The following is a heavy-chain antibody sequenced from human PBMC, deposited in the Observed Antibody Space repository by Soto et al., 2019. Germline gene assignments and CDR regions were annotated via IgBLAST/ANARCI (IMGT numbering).Heavy chain of an antibody. D-gene: IGHD3-10*01. J-gene: IGHJ4*02. Sequence: PVGSLRLSCVSSGCNFGNFGMHCVRQAPGKGLEWLTVISNDENIKQDSVRGRFAIARDNSKNTLYLHLTSLRAEDTAIYYCARGRRGVLQYWGQGTRVNVSS. CDR1: GCNFGNFG. CDR2: ISNDENIK. V-gene: IGHV3-33*01. CDR3: ARGRRGVLQY.